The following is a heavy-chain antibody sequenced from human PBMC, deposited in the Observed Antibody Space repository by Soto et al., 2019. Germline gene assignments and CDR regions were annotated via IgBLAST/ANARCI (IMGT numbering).Heavy chain of an antibody. D-gene: IGHD7-27*01. J-gene: IGHJ5*02. Sequence: ASVKVSGKASGYTFTASYIHWVRQAPGQGLEWMGCINPNSGGTYSAQKFQGRVTLTRDTSISTAYMELASLRSDDTAAYYCARGVIGNWDFFDPWGQGTPVTVSS. V-gene: IGHV1-2*02. CDR1: GYTFTASY. CDR2: INPNSGGT. CDR3: ARGVIGNWDFFDP.